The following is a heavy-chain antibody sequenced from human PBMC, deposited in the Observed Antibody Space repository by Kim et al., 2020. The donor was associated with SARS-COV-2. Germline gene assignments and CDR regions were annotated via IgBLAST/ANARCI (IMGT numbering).Heavy chain of an antibody. CDR1: GGSFSGYY. CDR2: INHSGST. Sequence: SETLSLTCAVYGGSFSGYYWSWIRQPPGKGLEWIGEINHSGSTNYNPSLKSRVTISVDTSKNQFSLKLSSVTAADTAVYYCARLTGRIAARFLDYWGQGTLVTVSS. CDR3: ARLTGRIAARFLDY. V-gene: IGHV4-34*01. J-gene: IGHJ4*02. D-gene: IGHD6-6*01.